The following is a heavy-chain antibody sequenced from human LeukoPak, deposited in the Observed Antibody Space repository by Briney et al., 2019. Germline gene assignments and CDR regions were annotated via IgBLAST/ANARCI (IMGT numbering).Heavy chain of an antibody. J-gene: IGHJ4*02. CDR1: GGSFSGYY. D-gene: IGHD3-16*02. V-gene: IGHV4-34*01. CDR3: ARVSVNDYVWGSYRYRYFDY. Sequence: PSETLSLTCAVYGGSFSGYYWSWIRQPPGKGLEWIGEINHSGSTNYNPSLKSRVTISVDTPKNQFSLKLSSVTAADTAVYYCARVSVNDYVWGSYRYRYFDYWGQGTLVTVSS. CDR2: INHSGST.